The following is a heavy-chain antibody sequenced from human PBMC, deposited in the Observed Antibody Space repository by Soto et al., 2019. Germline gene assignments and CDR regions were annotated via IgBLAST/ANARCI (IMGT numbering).Heavy chain of an antibody. J-gene: IGHJ3*02. CDR3: ARRGRDYDFWSGGDAFDI. CDR1: GGSISSYY. CDR2: IYYSGST. D-gene: IGHD3-3*01. V-gene: IGHV4-59*12. Sequence: SETLSLTCTVSGGSISSYYWSWIRQPPGKGLEWIGYIYYSGSTNYNPSLKSRVTMSVDTSKNQFSLKLSSVTAADTAVYYCARRGRDYDFWSGGDAFDIWGQGTMVTVSS.